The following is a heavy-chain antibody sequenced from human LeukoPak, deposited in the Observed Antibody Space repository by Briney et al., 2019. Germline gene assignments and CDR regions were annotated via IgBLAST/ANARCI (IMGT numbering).Heavy chain of an antibody. D-gene: IGHD4-17*01. CDR2: ISSSSSYI. CDR3: ARAYDYGDFNWFDP. J-gene: IGHJ5*02. CDR1: GFTFSNYS. Sequence: GGSLRLSCAASGFTFSNYSMNWVRQAPGKGLEWVSSISSSSSYIYYADSVKGRFTISRDSAKNSLYLQMNSLRAEDTAVYYCARAYDYGDFNWFDPWGQGTLVTVSS. V-gene: IGHV3-21*01.